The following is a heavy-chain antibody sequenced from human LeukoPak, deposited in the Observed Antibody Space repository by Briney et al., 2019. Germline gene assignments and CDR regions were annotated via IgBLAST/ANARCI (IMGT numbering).Heavy chain of an antibody. CDR1: GGSFSGYY. J-gene: IGHJ4*02. V-gene: IGHV4-34*01. CDR2: IYYSGCT. CDR3: ARHFFARFDY. D-gene: IGHD2/OR15-2a*01. Sequence: SETLSLTCAVYGGSFSGYYWSWIRQPPGKGLEWIGSIYYSGCTYYNPSLKSRVTISVDTSKNQFSLKLSSVTAADTAVYYCARHFFARFDYWGQGTLVTVSS.